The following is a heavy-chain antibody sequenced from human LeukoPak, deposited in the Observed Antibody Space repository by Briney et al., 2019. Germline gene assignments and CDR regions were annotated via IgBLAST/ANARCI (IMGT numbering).Heavy chain of an antibody. CDR2: INGSGSST. D-gene: IGHD3-3*01. Sequence: GGSLRPSCAASGFTFSSHAMSRVRQAPGKGLEWVSAINGSGSSTYYADSVKGRVSISRDNSKNTLYLQMNSLRVEDTALYYCARDFWDDFEYFDLWGRGTLVTVSS. J-gene: IGHJ2*01. CDR3: ARDFWDDFEYFDL. CDR1: GFTFSSHA. V-gene: IGHV3-23*01.